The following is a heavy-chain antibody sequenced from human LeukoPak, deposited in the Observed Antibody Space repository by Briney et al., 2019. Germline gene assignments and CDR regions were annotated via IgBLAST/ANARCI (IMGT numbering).Heavy chain of an antibody. Sequence: PSQTLSLACAVSGGSISSYYWSWIRQPPGKGLEWIAYISDIGSINYNPSLKSRVTISLDTSKNQFSLKLSSVTAADTAVYYCAGHHPRNTVDFWGQGTLVTVSS. D-gene: IGHD2-8*02. CDR1: GGSISSYY. CDR3: AGHHPRNTVDF. V-gene: IGHV4-59*08. CDR2: ISDIGSI. J-gene: IGHJ4*02.